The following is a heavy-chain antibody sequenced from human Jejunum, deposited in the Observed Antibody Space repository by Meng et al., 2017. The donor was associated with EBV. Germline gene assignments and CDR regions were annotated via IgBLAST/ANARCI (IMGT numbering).Heavy chain of an antibody. Sequence: QGPLVQSGAEGKKPGASVKVSCKVSGYTYSSYGISWVRQAPGQGLEWMGWISAYNANTNYAQNFQGRVTLTTDTSTNTAYMDLRSLTSDDTALYYCASGGVVVSGSYYFDYWGQGTLVTVSS. CDR1: GYTYSSYG. CDR3: ASGGVVVSGSYYFDY. J-gene: IGHJ4*02. D-gene: IGHD2-21*02. V-gene: IGHV1-18*01. CDR2: ISAYNANT.